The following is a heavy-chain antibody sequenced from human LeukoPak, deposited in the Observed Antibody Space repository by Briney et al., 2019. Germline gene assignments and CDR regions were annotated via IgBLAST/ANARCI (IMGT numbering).Heavy chain of an antibody. CDR1: GFTFSSYA. V-gene: IGHV3-23*01. CDR3: AKDLAGTVTTFWDY. Sequence: GGSLRLSCAASGFTFSSYAMSWVRRAPGKGLEWVSAISGSGSGTYYADSVKGRFTISRDNSKNTLYLQMSSLTAEDTAVYYCAKDLAGTVTTFWDYWGQGTLVTVSS. D-gene: IGHD4-17*01. CDR2: ISGSGSGT. J-gene: IGHJ4*02.